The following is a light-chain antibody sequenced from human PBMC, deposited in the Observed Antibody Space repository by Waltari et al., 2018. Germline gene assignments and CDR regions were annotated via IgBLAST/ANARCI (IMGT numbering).Light chain of an antibody. CDR2: DVS. CDR1: SSDVGGGNS. V-gene: IGLV2-14*03. CDR3: SSYRTSSTLTYV. Sequence: QSALTPPASVSGSPGQSTSIPCTGTSSDVGGGNSVSWYQHHPGKAPKLMIYDVSNRPSGVSNRFSGSKSGNTASLTISGLQAEDEADYYCSSYRTSSTLTYVFGTGTKVTVL. J-gene: IGLJ1*01.